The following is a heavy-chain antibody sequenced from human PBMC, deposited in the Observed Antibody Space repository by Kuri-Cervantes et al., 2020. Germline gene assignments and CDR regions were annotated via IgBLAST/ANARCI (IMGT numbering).Heavy chain of an antibody. Sequence: GESLKISCAASGFTFSSYSMNWVRQAPGKGLEWVSSISSSSSYIYYADSVKGRFTISRDNAKNSLYLQMNSLRAEDTAVYYCAREGGYDSFDYWGRGTLVTVSS. CDR1: GFTFSSYS. CDR3: AREGGYDSFDY. CDR2: ISSSSSYI. D-gene: IGHD5-12*01. V-gene: IGHV3-21*01. J-gene: IGHJ4*02.